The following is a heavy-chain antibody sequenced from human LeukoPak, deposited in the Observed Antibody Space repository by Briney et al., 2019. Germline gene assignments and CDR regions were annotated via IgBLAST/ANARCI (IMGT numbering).Heavy chain of an antibody. D-gene: IGHD2-2*01. J-gene: IGHJ4*02. CDR2: ISSSSSYI. CDR3: ARGASYLVPAANDFDY. V-gene: IGHV3-21*01. CDR1: GFTFGSYS. Sequence: GGSLRLSCAASGFTFGSYSMNWVRQAPGKGLEWVSSISSSSSYIYYADSVKGRFTISRDNAKNSLYLQMNSLRAEDTAVYYCARGASYLVPAANDFDYWGQGTLVTVSS.